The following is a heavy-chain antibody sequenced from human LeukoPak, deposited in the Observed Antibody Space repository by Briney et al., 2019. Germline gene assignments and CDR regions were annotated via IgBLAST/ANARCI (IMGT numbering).Heavy chain of an antibody. CDR1: GGSISSSS. D-gene: IGHD4-11*01. J-gene: IGHJ4*02. CDR3: AREGFPTVTSHPDY. V-gene: IGHV3-30-3*01. CDR2: ISYDGSNK. Sequence: LSLTCTVSGGSISSSSYYWGWIRQPPGKGLEWVAVISYDGSNKYYADSVKGRFTISRDNSKNTLYLQMNSLRAEDTAVYYCAREGFPTVTSHPDYWGQGTLVTVSS.